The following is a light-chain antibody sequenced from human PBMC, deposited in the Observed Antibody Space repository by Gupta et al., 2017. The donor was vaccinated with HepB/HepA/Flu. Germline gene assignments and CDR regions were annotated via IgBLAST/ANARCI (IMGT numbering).Light chain of an antibody. CDR1: SSDVGSYNL. CDR3: CSYAGSSTLV. J-gene: IGLJ3*02. CDR2: EVS. V-gene: IGLV2-23*02. Sequence: PALTQPDSVSASPAQSFTVSWSGTSSDVGSYNLVSWYQHHPGKAPKLMIYEVSKRPSGVSNRFSGSKSGNTASLTISALQAEDEADYYCCSYAGSSTLVFGGGTKLTVL.